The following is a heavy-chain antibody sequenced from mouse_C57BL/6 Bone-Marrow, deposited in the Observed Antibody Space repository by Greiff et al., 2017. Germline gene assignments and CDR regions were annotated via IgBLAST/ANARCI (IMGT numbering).Heavy chain of an antibody. Sequence: EVQLQESGPELVKPGASVKISCKASGYSFTDYNMNWVKQSNGKSLEWIGVINPNYGTTSYNQKFKGKATLTVDQSSSTAYMQLNSLTSEDSTVYNCARSDGYWYAMDYRGQETSVTVSS. CDR2: INPNYGTT. CDR1: GYSFTDYN. J-gene: IGHJ4*01. V-gene: IGHV1-39*01. CDR3: ARSDGYWYAMDY. D-gene: IGHD2-3*01.